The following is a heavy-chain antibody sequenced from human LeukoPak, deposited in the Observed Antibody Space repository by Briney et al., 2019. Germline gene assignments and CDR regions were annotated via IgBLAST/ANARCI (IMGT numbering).Heavy chain of an antibody. D-gene: IGHD3-22*01. Sequence: GGSLRLSCAASGFTVSSNYMSWVRQAPGKGLEWVSAISGSGGSTYYADSVKGRFTISRDNSKNSLYLQMTSLRAEDTAVYYCARGGIFNPYELWGQGALVTVSS. V-gene: IGHV3-23*01. CDR1: GFTVSSNY. CDR3: ARGGIFNPYEL. J-gene: IGHJ4*02. CDR2: ISGSGGST.